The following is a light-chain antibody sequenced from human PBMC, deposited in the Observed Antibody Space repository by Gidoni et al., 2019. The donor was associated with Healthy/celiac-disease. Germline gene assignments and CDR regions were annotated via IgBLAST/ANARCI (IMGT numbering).Light chain of an antibody. CDR1: QDISNH. CDR3: QQYDNLPIFT. J-gene: IGKJ3*01. CDR2: DAS. Sequence: IHITQFTSSLSASVGDRVTITCQASQDISNHLNWYQQKPGKAPKLLIYDASNLETGVPSRFSRSGSGTDFTITISSLQPEDIATYYCQQYDNLPIFTFGPGTKVDIK. V-gene: IGKV1-33*01.